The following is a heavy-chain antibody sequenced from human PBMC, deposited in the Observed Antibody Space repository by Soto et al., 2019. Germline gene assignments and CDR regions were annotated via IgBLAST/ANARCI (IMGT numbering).Heavy chain of an antibody. D-gene: IGHD3-16*01. CDR1: GFTFSSYA. CDR3: AGDGGAY. V-gene: IGHV3-30-3*01. Sequence: QVQLVESGGGVVQPGRSLRLSCAASGFTFSSYAMHWVRRAPGKGLEWMAVMSYDGSNKYYADSVKGRFTISRDNSKNPLDLQMNSLRPEDTGLFFRAGDGGAYWGQGTLVIVSS. J-gene: IGHJ4*02. CDR2: MSYDGSNK.